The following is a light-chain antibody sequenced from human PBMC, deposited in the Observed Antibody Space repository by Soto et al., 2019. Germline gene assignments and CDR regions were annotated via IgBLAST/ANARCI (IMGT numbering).Light chain of an antibody. CDR1: QSVISRY. CDR3: QQYGISPWT. CDR2: GAS. J-gene: IGKJ1*01. V-gene: IGKV3-20*01. Sequence: PGDRATLSCRASQSVISRYLAWYQQKPGQAPRLLIHGASSRATGIPDRFRGSGSGTDFTLTISRLELEDVAVYHCQQYGISPWTFGQGTKVEIK.